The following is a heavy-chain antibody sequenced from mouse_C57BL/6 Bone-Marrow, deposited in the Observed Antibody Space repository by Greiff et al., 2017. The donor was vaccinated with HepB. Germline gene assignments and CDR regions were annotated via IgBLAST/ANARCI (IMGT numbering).Heavy chain of an antibody. V-gene: IGHV14-2*01. CDR3: ARTPPTMVTTSFAY. D-gene: IGHD2-9*01. J-gene: IGHJ3*01. CDR2: IDPEDGET. CDR1: GFNIKDYA. Sequence: EVKLVESGAELVKPGASVKLSCTASGFNIKDYAMHWVKQRPEQGLEWIGRIDPEDGETKYAPKFQGKATITADTSSNTPYLQLSSLTSEDTAVYYCARTPPTMVTTSFAYWGQGTLLTVSA.